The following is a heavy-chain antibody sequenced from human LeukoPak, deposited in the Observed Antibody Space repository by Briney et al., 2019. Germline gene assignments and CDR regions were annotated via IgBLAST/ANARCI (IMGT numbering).Heavy chain of an antibody. CDR2: IWYDGSNN. V-gene: IGHV3-33*01. CDR3: ARDLGMTTVTTFDY. J-gene: IGHJ4*02. CDR1: AFTFISYG. Sequence: GGSLRLSCAASAFTFISYGMHWGRQAPGKGLGWVAVIWYDGSNNYYADSVKCRFTISRDNSKNTLYLQMNSLRAEDKAVYYCARDLGMTTVTTFDYWGQGTLVTVSS. D-gene: IGHD4-17*01.